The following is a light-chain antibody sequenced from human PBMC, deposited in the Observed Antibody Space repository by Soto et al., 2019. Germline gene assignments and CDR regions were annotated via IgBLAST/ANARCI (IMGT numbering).Light chain of an antibody. V-gene: IGKV3-20*01. J-gene: IGKJ3*01. CDR1: QSISSSY. CDR2: GAS. Sequence: EIVLTQSPGTLSVSPGERVTLSCRASQSISSSYLAWYQQRPGQAPRLLIFGASYRATSIPDRFSGSGSGTDFTLTIIRLETENYAVYYCQQYNSSTPEFTFGPGTKVDTK. CDR3: QQYNSSTPEFT.